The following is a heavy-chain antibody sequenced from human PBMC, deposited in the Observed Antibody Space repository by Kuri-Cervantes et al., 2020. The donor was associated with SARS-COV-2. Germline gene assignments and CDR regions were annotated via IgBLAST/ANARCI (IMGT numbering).Heavy chain of an antibody. J-gene: IGHJ5*02. CDR2: IYYSGNT. D-gene: IGHD2-2*01. Sequence: SETLSLTCTVSGGSISSSSYYWGWIRQPPGKGLEWIGSIYYSGNTYYNPSLKSRVTISVDTSKNQFSLKLSPVTAADTAVYYCARGNYIVVVPAATYNWFDPWGQGTLVTVSS. CDR1: GGSISSSSYY. CDR3: ARGNYIVVVPAATYNWFDP. V-gene: IGHV4-39*01.